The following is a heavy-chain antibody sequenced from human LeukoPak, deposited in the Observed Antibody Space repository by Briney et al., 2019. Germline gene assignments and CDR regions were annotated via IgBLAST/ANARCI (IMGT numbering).Heavy chain of an antibody. V-gene: IGHV3-33*01. CDR3: ARDLLAGPFDY. Sequence: GGSLRLSCAASGFSFSSYGMHWVRQAPGKGLEWVAVIWYDGSNKYYADSVKGRFTISRDNSKNTLYLQMNSLRAEDTAVYYCARDLLAGPFDYWGQGPLVTVSS. J-gene: IGHJ4*02. CDR2: IWYDGSNK. D-gene: IGHD3-9*01. CDR1: GFSFSSYG.